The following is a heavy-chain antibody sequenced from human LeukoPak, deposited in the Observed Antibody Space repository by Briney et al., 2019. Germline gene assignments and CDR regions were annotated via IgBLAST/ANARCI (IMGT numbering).Heavy chain of an antibody. Sequence: GGSLRLSCPASGFTFSSYWMIWVRQAPGKGLEGVANVKQVGNEKFYVDSVKGRFIISRDNAKNSLYLQMNSLKAEDTAVYYCARVDFWSGYSPWDYWGQGILVTVSS. D-gene: IGHD3-3*01. CDR1: GFTFSSYW. CDR3: ARVDFWSGYSPWDY. J-gene: IGHJ4*02. CDR2: VKQVGNEK. V-gene: IGHV3-7*01.